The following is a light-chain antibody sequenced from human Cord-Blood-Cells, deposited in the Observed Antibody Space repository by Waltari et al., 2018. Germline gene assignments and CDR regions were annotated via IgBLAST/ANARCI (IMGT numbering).Light chain of an antibody. Sequence: DIQMTQSPSTLSASVGDRVTITCRASQSISSWLAWYQQKPWKAPKLLIYKASSLESGVPSRFSGSGSGTEFTFTISSLQPDDFATYYCQQYNSYITFGQGTRLEIK. V-gene: IGKV1-5*03. CDR1: QSISSW. CDR3: QQYNSYIT. J-gene: IGKJ5*01. CDR2: KAS.